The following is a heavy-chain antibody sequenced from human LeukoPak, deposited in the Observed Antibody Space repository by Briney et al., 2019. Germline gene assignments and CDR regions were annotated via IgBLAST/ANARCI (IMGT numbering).Heavy chain of an antibody. CDR1: GGSISSYY. J-gene: IGHJ6*02. V-gene: IGHV4-4*07. CDR3: ARNPGYSSGWYSGDYYYYGMDV. D-gene: IGHD6-19*01. CDR2: IYTSGST. Sequence: SETLSLTCTVSGGSISSYYWSWIRQPAGKGLEWIGRIYTSGSTNYNPSLKSRVTMSVDTSKNQFSLKLSSVTAADTAVYYCARNPGYSSGWYSGDYYYYGMDVWGQGTTVTVSS.